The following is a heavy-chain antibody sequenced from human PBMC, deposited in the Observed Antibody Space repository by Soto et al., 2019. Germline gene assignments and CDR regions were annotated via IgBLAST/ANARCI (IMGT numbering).Heavy chain of an antibody. CDR2: ISGSGGST. CDR3: AKDPTSGGYYGSGVLDP. CDR1: GFTFSSYA. J-gene: IGHJ5*02. Sequence: RSLRLSCAASGFTFSSYAMSWVRQAPEKGLEWVSAISGSGGSTYYADSVKGRFTISRDNSKNTLYLQMNSLRAEDTAVYYCAKDPTSGGYYGSGVLDPWGQGTLVTVSS. V-gene: IGHV3-23*01. D-gene: IGHD3-10*01.